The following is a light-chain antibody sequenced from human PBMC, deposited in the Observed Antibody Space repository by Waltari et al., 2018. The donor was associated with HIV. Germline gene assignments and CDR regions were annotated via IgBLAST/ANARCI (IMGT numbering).Light chain of an antibody. CDR3: QQLNSYPLT. V-gene: IGKV1-9*01. CDR1: QGISSY. Sequence: DIQLTQSPSFLSASVGDRVPITSRASQGISSYLAWYQQKPGKAPKLLIYAASTLQSWGPSRFSGSGSGTEFTLTISSLQPEDFATYYCQQLNSYPLTFGGGTKVEIK. J-gene: IGKJ4*01. CDR2: AAS.